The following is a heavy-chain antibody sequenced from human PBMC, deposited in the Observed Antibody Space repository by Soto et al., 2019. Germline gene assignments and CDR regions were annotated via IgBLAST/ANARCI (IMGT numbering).Heavy chain of an antibody. J-gene: IGHJ4*02. CDR3: ASRVGGTEACQY. Sequence: SETLSLTCTVSGGSMISYYWSWILQPPGRGLGWIGFIYYAGSSKYNPSLNSRVTISVDASKNEVARTVTCVSAAVTGVNYCASRVGGTEACQYWREGTLVTVSS. V-gene: IGHV4-59*08. D-gene: IGHD1-1*01. CDR1: GGSMISYY. CDR2: IYYAGSS.